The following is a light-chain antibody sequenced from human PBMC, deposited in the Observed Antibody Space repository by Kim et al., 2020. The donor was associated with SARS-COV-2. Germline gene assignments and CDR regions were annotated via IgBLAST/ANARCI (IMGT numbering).Light chain of an antibody. V-gene: IGKV1-33*01. J-gene: IGKJ4*01. CDR2: DAS. CDR1: HHISNC. Sequence: DIQMTQSPSSLSASVGDRVTITCQASHHISNCLHWYQAKVGKAPKLLIYDASNLETGVPSRFSGSGSGTDFTFTISSLQPEDIATYYCQQCDNLPLTFGGGTKVDIK. CDR3: QQCDNLPLT.